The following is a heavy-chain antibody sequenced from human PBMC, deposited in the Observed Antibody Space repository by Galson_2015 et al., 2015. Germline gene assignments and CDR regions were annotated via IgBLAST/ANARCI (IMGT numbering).Heavy chain of an antibody. Sequence: SLRLSCAASGFTFSNAWMSWVRQAPGKGLEWVGRIKSKTDGGTTDYAAPVKGRFTIPRDDSKNTLYLQMNSLKTEDTAVYYCTTDPPITMVRGVSVPKDYWGQGTLVTVSS. CDR2: IKSKTDGGTT. V-gene: IGHV3-15*01. CDR1: GFTFSNAW. J-gene: IGHJ4*02. D-gene: IGHD3-10*01. CDR3: TTDPPITMVRGVSVPKDY.